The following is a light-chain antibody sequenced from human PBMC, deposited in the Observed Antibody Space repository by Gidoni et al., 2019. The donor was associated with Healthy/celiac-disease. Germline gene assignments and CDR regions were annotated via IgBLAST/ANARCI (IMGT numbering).Light chain of an antibody. CDR1: QSVSSSY. Sequence: EIVLTQSPGTLSLSPVERATLSCRASQSVSSSYLAWYQQKPGQAPRLLIYGASSRDTGIPDRFSGSGSGTDFTLTISRLEPEDFAVYYCQQYGSSPQTFGQGTKVEIK. J-gene: IGKJ1*01. CDR3: QQYGSSPQT. V-gene: IGKV3-20*01. CDR2: GAS.